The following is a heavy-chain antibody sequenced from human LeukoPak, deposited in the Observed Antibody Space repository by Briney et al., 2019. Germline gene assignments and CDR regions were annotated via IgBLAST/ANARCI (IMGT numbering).Heavy chain of an antibody. V-gene: IGHV1-18*01. J-gene: IGHJ3*02. D-gene: IGHD6-13*01. CDR2: ISAYNGNT. CDR3: AYHSSSWYGGAFDI. CDR1: GYTFTSYG. Sequence: GASVKVSYKASGYTFTSYGISWVRQAPGQGLEWMGWISAYNGNTNYAQKLQGRVTMTTDTSTSTAYMELRSLRSDDTAVYYCAYHSSSWYGGAFDIWGPGTMVTVSS.